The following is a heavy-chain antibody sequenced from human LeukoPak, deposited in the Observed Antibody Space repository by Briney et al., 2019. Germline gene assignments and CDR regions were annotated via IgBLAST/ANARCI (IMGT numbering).Heavy chain of an antibody. D-gene: IGHD2-21*02. Sequence: GESLKISCKGTGYNFYGYWVAWVRQMPGKGLEWMGIVYPDDSGTKYSPSFRGQVTMSADKSISTAYLQWSSLKASDTAMYYCARRAYCSGDCTRHYSYYYSMDVWGQGTTVTVSS. CDR2: VYPDDSGT. CDR3: ARRAYCSGDCTRHYSYYYSMDV. V-gene: IGHV5-51*01. J-gene: IGHJ6*02. CDR1: GYNFYGYW.